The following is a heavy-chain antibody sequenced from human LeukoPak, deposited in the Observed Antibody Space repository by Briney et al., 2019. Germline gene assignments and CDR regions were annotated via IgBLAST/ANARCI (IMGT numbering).Heavy chain of an antibody. CDR3: AKFEPGRWFDP. D-gene: IGHD3-10*01. CDR2: MHDSGST. Sequence: SETPSLTCTVSGGSISSHYWSWIRQPPGKGMEWIGYMHDSGSTNHNPSLKSRVTMSVDTSKNQFSLKLTSVTAADTAVYYCAKFEPGRWFDPWGQGTLVTVSS. CDR1: GGSISSHY. V-gene: IGHV4-59*11. J-gene: IGHJ5*02.